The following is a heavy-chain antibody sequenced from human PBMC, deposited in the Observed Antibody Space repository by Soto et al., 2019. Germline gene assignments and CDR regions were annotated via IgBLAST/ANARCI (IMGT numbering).Heavy chain of an antibody. D-gene: IGHD1-26*01. CDR3: GTTFEY. Sequence: GGSLRLSCAASGFTFSNYWVHWVRQVPGEGLVWVSSINNDGSRTWYADSVRGRIAMSRDNARNLVYLQMNSLRAEDTAVYYCGTTFEYWGQGARVTVS. V-gene: IGHV3-74*01. CDR2: INNDGSRT. CDR1: GFTFSNYW. J-gene: IGHJ4*02.